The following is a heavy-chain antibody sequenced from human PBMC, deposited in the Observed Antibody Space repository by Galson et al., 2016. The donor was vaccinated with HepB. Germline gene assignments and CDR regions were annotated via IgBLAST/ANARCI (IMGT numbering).Heavy chain of an antibody. Sequence: TLSLTCSVSGGSISSAGYYWSWIRQHPGKGLEWIGYIYYSGNTYSNPSLKSRIAFSIDTSKNQFSLKVTSVTAADTAVYYCARGYYVRNWFDPWGQGTLVTVSS. J-gene: IGHJ5*02. CDR3: ARGYYVRNWFDP. V-gene: IGHV4-31*03. CDR1: GGSISSAGYY. CDR2: IYYSGNT. D-gene: IGHD3-22*01.